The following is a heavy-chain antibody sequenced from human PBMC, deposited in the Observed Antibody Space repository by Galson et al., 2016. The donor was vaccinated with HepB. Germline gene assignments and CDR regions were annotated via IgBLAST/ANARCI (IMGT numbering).Heavy chain of an antibody. V-gene: IGHV3-53*01. J-gene: IGHJ4*02. CDR2: IYVGGST. Sequence: LRLSCAASGFTVSSNYMNWVRQAPGKGLEWVSIIYVGGSTYYADSVRGRFTISRDNPKNTLYLQMNSLRAEDTAVYYCAGSGDYYYFDYWGQGTLVTVSS. CDR1: GFTVSSNY. CDR3: AGSGDYYYFDY. D-gene: IGHD7-27*01.